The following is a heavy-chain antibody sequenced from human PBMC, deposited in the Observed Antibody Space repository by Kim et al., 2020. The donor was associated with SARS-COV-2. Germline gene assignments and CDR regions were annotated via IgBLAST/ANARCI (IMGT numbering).Heavy chain of an antibody. V-gene: IGHV3-23*01. CDR3: ATFNS. Sequence: SGMGCKTYYPDSGKGRFTISRDNSKNTLYLQMNSLRAEDTAVYYCATFNSWGQGTLVTVSS. J-gene: IGHJ4*02. CDR2: SGMGCKT.